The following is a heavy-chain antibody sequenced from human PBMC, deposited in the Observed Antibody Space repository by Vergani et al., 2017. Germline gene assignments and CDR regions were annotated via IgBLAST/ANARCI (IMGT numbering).Heavy chain of an antibody. CDR3: AKDMGRMATIPGA. CDR2: INWNSGTI. J-gene: IGHJ5*02. CDR1: GFTFEDYA. D-gene: IGHD5-24*01. Sequence: VQLVESGGGLVQPGRSLRLSCAASGFTFEDYAMHWVRQAPGKGLEWVSGINWNSGTIDYADSVKGRFTISRDNAKNSLYLQMNSLRDEDMALYYCAKDMGRMATIPGAWGQGTLVTVSS. V-gene: IGHV3-9*03.